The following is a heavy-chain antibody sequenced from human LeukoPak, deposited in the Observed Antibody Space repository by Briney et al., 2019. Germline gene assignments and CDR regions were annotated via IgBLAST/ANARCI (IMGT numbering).Heavy chain of an antibody. Sequence: KSSETLAVICAGYGGAFSGYDWSWIRQPPEKGLEWIGEINHSGSTNYNPSLKSRVTISVDTTKNQFSLKLSSVTAADTAVYYCARRYPRRAASPAAFDYWGQGTLVTVSS. D-gene: IGHD2-15*01. CDR1: GGAFSGYD. CDR3: ARRYPRRAASPAAFDY. J-gene: IGHJ4*02. CDR2: INHSGST. V-gene: IGHV4-34*01.